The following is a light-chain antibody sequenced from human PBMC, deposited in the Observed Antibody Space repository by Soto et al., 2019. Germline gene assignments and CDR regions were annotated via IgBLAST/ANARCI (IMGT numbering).Light chain of an antibody. CDR3: SSYTTSNTRQIV. CDR2: DVS. V-gene: IGLV2-14*01. J-gene: IGLJ1*01. CDR1: SSDVGGNTY. Sequence: QCVLTQPASVSGSPGQAITISCTGTSSDVGGNTYVSWYQQHPGKAPKFIIYDVSNRPSGVSNRLSGSKSGNTASLTISGLQAEDEADYYCSSYTTSNTRQIVFGTRTKVTVL.